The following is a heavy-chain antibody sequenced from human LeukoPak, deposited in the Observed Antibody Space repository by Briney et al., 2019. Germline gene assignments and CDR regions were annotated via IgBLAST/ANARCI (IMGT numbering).Heavy chain of an antibody. D-gene: IGHD5-24*01. Sequence: PGGSLRLSCVASGFTFGNYAMGWLRQAPGRRPEWVSSLTDSGGTTFYVDSVKGRFAISRDNSKNTLYLNMNSLRAEDTAVYYCAKKRDAFDFWGQGTVVTVSS. CDR2: LTDSGGTT. CDR1: GFTFGNYA. J-gene: IGHJ3*01. CDR3: AKKRDAFDF. V-gene: IGHV3-23*01.